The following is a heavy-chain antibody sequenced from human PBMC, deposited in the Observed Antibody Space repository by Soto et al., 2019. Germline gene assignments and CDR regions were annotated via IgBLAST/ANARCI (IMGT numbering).Heavy chain of an antibody. CDR2: ISAYNGNT. Sequence: ASVKVSCKASGYTFTSYAISWVRQAPGQGLEWMGWISAYNGNTNYAQKLQGRVTMTTDTSTTTAYMELRSLRADDTAVYYCATDSNGYLAEFSFWGQGTMVTVSS. CDR1: GYTFTSYA. J-gene: IGHJ3*01. V-gene: IGHV1-18*01. D-gene: IGHD5-18*01. CDR3: ATDSNGYLAEFSF.